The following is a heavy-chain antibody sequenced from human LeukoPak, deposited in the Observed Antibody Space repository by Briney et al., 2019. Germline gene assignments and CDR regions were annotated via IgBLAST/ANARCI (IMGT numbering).Heavy chain of an antibody. J-gene: IGHJ4*02. D-gene: IGHD3-10*01. Sequence: GGSLRLSCAASGFTFSSYGMHWVRQAPGKGLEWVAFIRYDGSNKYYADSVKGRFTISRDNSKNTLYLQMNSLRAEDTAVYYCAKDHGSGSYYKDYFDYWGQGTLATVSS. CDR1: GFTFSSYG. CDR3: AKDHGSGSYYKDYFDY. V-gene: IGHV3-30*02. CDR2: IRYDGSNK.